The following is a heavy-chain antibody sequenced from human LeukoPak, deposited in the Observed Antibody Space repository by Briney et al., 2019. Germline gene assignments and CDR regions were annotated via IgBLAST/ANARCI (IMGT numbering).Heavy chain of an antibody. CDR3: ARDSHYSSSSLYFDY. J-gene: IGHJ4*02. V-gene: IGHV4-30-2*01. Sequence: PSQTLSLTCTVSGGSISSGGYYWSWIRQPPGKGLEWIGYIYHSGSTYYNPSLKSRVTISLDRSKNQFSLKLSSVTAADTAVYYCARDSHYSSSSLYFDYWGQGTLVTVSS. CDR2: IYHSGST. CDR1: GGSISSGGYY. D-gene: IGHD6-6*01.